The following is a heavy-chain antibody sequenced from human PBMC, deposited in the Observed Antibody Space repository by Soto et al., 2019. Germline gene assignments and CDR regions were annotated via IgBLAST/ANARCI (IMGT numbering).Heavy chain of an antibody. V-gene: IGHV3-30-3*01. CDR1: GLTFSSYA. D-gene: IGHD2-15*01. CDR2: ISYDGSNK. J-gene: IGHJ4*02. CDR3: ARDIELCGGGCYQPPVFDY. Sequence: PWGSLRLACSASGLTFSSYAMHWIRQAPSKGLEWLAVISYDGSNKYYADSAKARFTISRDDSKSTLYLQMNSLRAEDTAVYYCARDIELCGGGCYQPPVFDYWGQGTMVTVTS.